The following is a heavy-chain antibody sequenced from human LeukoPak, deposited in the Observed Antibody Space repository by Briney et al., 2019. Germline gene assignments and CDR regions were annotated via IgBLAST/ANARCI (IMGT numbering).Heavy chain of an antibody. CDR3: ARGAYSSGWAYFDH. CDR2: ISSSSSYI. D-gene: IGHD6-19*01. Sequence: GGSLRLSCAASGFTFSDHYMNWVPQAPGKGLEWVSSISSSSSYIYYADSVKGRFTISRDNAKNSLYLHMDSLRAEDTAVYYCARGAYSSGWAYFDHWGQGTLVTVSS. CDR1: GFTFSDHY. J-gene: IGHJ4*02. V-gene: IGHV3-21*01.